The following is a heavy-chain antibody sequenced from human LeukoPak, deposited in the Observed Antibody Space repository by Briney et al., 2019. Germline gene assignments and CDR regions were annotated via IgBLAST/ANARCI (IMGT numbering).Heavy chain of an antibody. Sequence: ASVKVSCKASGGTFSSYTISWVRQAPGQGLEWMGIINPSGGSTSYAQKFQGRVTMTRDTSTSTVYMEPSSLRSEDTAVYYCARRLWAYCGGDCYAQFFDPWGQGTLVTVSS. CDR1: GGTFSSYT. CDR2: INPSGGST. V-gene: IGHV1-46*01. D-gene: IGHD2-21*02. J-gene: IGHJ5*02. CDR3: ARRLWAYCGGDCYAQFFDP.